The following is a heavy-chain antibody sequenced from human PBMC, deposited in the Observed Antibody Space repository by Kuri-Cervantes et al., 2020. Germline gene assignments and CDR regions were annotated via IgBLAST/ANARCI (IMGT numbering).Heavy chain of an antibody. D-gene: IGHD6-13*01. Sequence: ASVKVSCKASGYTFSRYDINWVRQATGQGLEWMGWMNPNSGNTGYAQKFQGRVTMTTDTSTSTAYMELRSLRSDDTAVYYCAREPIAAAGHAFDIWGQGTMVTVSS. CDR2: MNPNSGNT. V-gene: IGHV1-8*01. CDR1: GYTFSRYD. J-gene: IGHJ3*02. CDR3: AREPIAAAGHAFDI.